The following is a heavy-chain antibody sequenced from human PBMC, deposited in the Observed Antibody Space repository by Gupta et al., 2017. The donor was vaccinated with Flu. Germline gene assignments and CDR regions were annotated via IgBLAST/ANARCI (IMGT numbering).Heavy chain of an antibody. CDR2: IHWDGDQ. CDR3: GRCPRQNSYAGGS. CDR1: GFSVNTDGEA. Sequence: QITLKESGPTLVKPTETLTLTCTFSGFSVNTDGEAVGWIRQPPGKALEWLGLIHWDGDQRYNPVKGRITITKDTSKDQVLLIMTKMGPLDTATYYCGRCPRQNSYAGGSWGQGTLVTVSS. J-gene: IGHJ5*02. V-gene: IGHV2-5*02. D-gene: IGHD2-2*01.